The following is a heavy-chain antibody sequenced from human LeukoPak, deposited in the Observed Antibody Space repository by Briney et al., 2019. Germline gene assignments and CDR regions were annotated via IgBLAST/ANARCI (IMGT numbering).Heavy chain of an antibody. V-gene: IGHV4-61*02. CDR3: ARGSRAAAGTGGFDY. Sequence: SKTLSLTCTVSGGSISSGSYYWSWIRQPAGKGLEWIGRIYTSGSTNYNPSLKSRVTISVDTSKNQFSLKLSSVTAADTAVYYCARGSRAAAGTGGFDYWGQGTLVTVSS. D-gene: IGHD6-13*01. J-gene: IGHJ4*02. CDR1: GGSISSGSYY. CDR2: IYTSGST.